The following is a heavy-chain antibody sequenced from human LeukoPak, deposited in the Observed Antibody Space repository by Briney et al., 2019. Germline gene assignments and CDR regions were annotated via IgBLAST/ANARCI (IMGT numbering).Heavy chain of an antibody. J-gene: IGHJ4*02. V-gene: IGHV3-30-3*01. Sequence: GGSLRLSCAASGFTFSSYAMHWVRQAPGKGLEWVAVISYDGSNKYYADSVKGRFTISRDNAKNTLYLQMNSLRTEDTAVYYCARDWEGGYDYWGQGTLVTVSS. D-gene: IGHD1-26*01. CDR2: ISYDGSNK. CDR1: GFTFSSYA. CDR3: ARDWEGGYDY.